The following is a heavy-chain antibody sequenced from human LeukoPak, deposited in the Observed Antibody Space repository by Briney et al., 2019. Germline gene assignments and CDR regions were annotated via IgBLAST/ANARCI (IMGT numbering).Heavy chain of an antibody. Sequence: GASVKVSCKASGYTFTDYDINWVRQATGQGLEWMGWMNPNSGNTGYAQKFQGRVTMTRNTSISTAYMELSSLRFEDTAVYYCAKVPWLAPYYFDYWGQGTLVTVSS. CDR2: MNPNSGNT. CDR3: AKVPWLAPYYFDY. V-gene: IGHV1-8*01. D-gene: IGHD6-19*01. J-gene: IGHJ4*02. CDR1: GYTFTDYD.